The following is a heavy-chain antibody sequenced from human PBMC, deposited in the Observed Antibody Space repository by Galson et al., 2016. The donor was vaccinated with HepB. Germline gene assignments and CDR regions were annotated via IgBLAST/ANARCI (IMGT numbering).Heavy chain of an antibody. D-gene: IGHD3-22*01. CDR3: ARDPPYYHDRSGYFFDY. J-gene: IGHJ4*02. V-gene: IGHV3-7*01. Sequence: SLRLSCAASGFTLSRYWMNWVRQAPGKGLEWVANINQDGSDKYYVDSVKGRFTISRDNAKNSLYLQMNSLRAEDTAMYYCARDPPYYHDRSGYFFDYWGQGTLVTVSS. CDR1: GFTLSRYW. CDR2: INQDGSDK.